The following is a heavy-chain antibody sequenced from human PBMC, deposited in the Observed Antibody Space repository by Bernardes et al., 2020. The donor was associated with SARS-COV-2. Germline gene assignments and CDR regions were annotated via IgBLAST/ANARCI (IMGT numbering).Heavy chain of an antibody. D-gene: IGHD3-10*01. V-gene: IGHV4-34*01. Sequence: SEPLSLTCAVYGGSFSGYYWSWIRKRPGKGLEWIGEINHSGSTNYNPSLKSRVTISVDTSKNQFSLKLSSVTAADTAVYYCARDRGSGGSMDVWGKGTTVTVSS. CDR1: GGSFSGYY. J-gene: IGHJ6*03. CDR2: INHSGST. CDR3: ARDRGSGGSMDV.